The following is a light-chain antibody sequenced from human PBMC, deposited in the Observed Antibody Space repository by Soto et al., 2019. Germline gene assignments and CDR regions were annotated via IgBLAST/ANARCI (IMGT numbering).Light chain of an antibody. Sequence: EVVLTQSPGTLSLSPGEGATLSCRASQSVRGNSLAWYQQKPGPAPRLLIYSVSSRATGIPDRFSGSGSGTDFTLTISRLEPEDFAVYYCQQYGALPVTFGPGITVDIK. V-gene: IGKV3-20*01. CDR2: SVS. CDR1: QSVRGNS. J-gene: IGKJ3*01. CDR3: QQYGALPVT.